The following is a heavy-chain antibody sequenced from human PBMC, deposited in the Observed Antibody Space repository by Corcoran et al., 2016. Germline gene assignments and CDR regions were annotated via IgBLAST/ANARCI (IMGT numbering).Heavy chain of an antibody. J-gene: IGHJ4*02. V-gene: IGHV3-49*03. CDR1: GFTFGDYA. CDR2: IRSKAYGGTT. CDR3: TREGNNSGYVDY. Sequence: EVQLVESGGGLVQPGRSLRLSCTASGFTFGDYAMSWFRQAPGKGLEWVGFIRSKAYGGTTEYAASVKGRFTISRDDSKSIAYMQMNSLKTEDTAVYYCTREGNNSGYVDYWGQGTLVTVSS. D-gene: IGHD1-26*01.